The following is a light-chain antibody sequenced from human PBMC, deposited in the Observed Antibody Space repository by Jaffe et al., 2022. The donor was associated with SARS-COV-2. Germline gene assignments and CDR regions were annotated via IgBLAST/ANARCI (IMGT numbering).Light chain of an antibody. CDR3: QQYSHTPRT. V-gene: IGKV3-20*01. CDR2: GAT. J-gene: IGKJ1*01. CDR1: QSVNNNY. Sequence: EIVLTQSPGVLSLSPGERATLSCRASQSVNNNYLAWYQQRPGQAPRLLIYGATNRATGVPDRFWGTGSGTDFTLIISRLEPEDFAVYYCQQYSHTPRTFGQGTKVEVK.